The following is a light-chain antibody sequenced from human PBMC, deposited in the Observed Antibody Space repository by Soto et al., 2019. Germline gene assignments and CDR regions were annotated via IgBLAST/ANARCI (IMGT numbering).Light chain of an antibody. CDR3: HQRQSWPRT. J-gene: IGKJ1*01. V-gene: IGKV3-11*01. CDR2: HTS. CDR1: QTVNSR. Sequence: EIVLTQSPATLSSSPGERATLSCRASQTVNSRLAWYQHKPGQAPRLLIYHTSNSATGIPARFSGSGSGTDFTLTISSLEPEDFAVYYCHQRQSWPRTFGQGTKVEIK.